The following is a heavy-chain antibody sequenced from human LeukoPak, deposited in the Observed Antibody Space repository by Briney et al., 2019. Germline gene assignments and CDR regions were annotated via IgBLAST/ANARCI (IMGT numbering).Heavy chain of an antibody. Sequence: PSETLSLTCVVNGESFSNHYWTWIRQSPGKGLEWLGEIEHRGNTNYNPSLKSRVTISVDTSKNEFSLKLKSMTAADTAVFYCARGRGVAARRGFDFWGQGTLVTVSS. CDR1: GESFSNHY. CDR3: ARGRGVAARRGFDF. CDR2: IEHRGNT. J-gene: IGHJ4*02. D-gene: IGHD6-6*01. V-gene: IGHV4-34*01.